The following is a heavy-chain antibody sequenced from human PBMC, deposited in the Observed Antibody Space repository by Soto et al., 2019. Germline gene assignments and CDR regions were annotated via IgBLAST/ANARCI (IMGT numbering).Heavy chain of an antibody. CDR3: ARMGDVPYYYYGMDV. CDR1: GYTFTSYG. CDR2: INGDNGNT. Sequence: QVQLVQSGAEVKKPGASVKVSCKASGYTFTSYGISWVRQAPGQGLEWMGWINGDNGNTNHAQKLQGRVTMSTDTSTSTAYMELRSLRSDDSAVYYCARMGDVPYYYYGMDVWGQGTTVTVSS. V-gene: IGHV1-18*01. J-gene: IGHJ6*02. D-gene: IGHD3-16*01.